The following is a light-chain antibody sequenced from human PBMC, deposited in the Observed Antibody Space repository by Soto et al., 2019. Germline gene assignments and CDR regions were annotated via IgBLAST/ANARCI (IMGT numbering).Light chain of an antibody. CDR3: QQRSNWPPGLT. J-gene: IGKJ4*01. CDR2: DAS. CDR1: QSVSTY. V-gene: IGKV3-11*01. Sequence: EIVLTQSPATLSLSPGERATLSCRASQSVSTYLAWYQQKPGQAPRLLIYDASNRATGIPARFSGSGSGTDFTLTISSLEPEDFAVYNCQQRSNWPPGLTFGGGTKVEI.